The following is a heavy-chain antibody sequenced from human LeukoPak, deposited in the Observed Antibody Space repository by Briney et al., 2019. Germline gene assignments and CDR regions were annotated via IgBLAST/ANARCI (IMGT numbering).Heavy chain of an antibody. Sequence: GGSLRLSCAASGFTFSSYAMHWVHQAPGKGLEWVSAISGSGGSTYYADSVKGRFTISRDNSKNTLYLQMNSLRAEDTAVYYCAKMGLWFGEFSDYWGQGTLVTVSS. D-gene: IGHD3-10*01. CDR2: ISGSGGST. J-gene: IGHJ4*02. V-gene: IGHV3-23*01. CDR3: AKMGLWFGEFSDY. CDR1: GFTFSSYA.